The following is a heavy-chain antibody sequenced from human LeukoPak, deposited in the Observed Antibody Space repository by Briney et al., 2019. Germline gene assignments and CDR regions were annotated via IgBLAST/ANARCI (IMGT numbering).Heavy chain of an antibody. V-gene: IGHV4-61*02. CDR3: AREEGFYDTAMWDY. CDR1: GGSISSGSYY. Sequence: PSETLSLTCTVSGGSISSGSYYWSWIRQPAGKGLEWIGRIYTSGSTNYNPSLKSRVTISVDTSKNQFPLKLSSVTAADTAVYYCAREEGFYDTAMWDYWGQGTLVTVSS. D-gene: IGHD3-9*01. J-gene: IGHJ4*02. CDR2: IYTSGST.